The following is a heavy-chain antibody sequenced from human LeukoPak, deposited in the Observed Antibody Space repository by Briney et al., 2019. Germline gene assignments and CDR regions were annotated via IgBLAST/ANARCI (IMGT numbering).Heavy chain of an antibody. Sequence: PGGSLRLSCVASGFIFSDFGMNWVRQVPGKGLEWVAFISSRGTSTFYAESVKGRFTISRDTGKESLDLQMTSLRVEDTAAYYCVRGTDCSATTCYPLSAFDYWGQGTLVTVSS. J-gene: IGHJ4*02. CDR2: ISSRGTST. V-gene: IGHV3-21*04. CDR3: VRGTDCSATTCYPLSAFDY. D-gene: IGHD2-2*01. CDR1: GFIFSDFG.